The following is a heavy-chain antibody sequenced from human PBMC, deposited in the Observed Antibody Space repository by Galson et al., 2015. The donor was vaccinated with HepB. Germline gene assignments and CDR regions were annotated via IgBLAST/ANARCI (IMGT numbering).Heavy chain of an antibody. CDR1: GFTFSSYW. Sequence: SLRLSCAASGFTFSSYWMHWDRQVPGKGLVWVARIHSDGSSTSYADSVKGRFTISRDNAKNTLYLQMNSLRAEETAVYYCARDKSGSQYYLDYWGQGTLVTVSS. CDR3: ARDKSGSQYYLDY. D-gene: IGHD1-26*01. V-gene: IGHV3-74*01. CDR2: IHSDGSST. J-gene: IGHJ4*02.